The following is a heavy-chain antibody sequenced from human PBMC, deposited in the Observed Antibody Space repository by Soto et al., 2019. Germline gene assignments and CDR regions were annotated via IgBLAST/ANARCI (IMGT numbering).Heavy chain of an antibody. CDR3: ARTDSDGSFDY. CDR1: GCSISSYY. V-gene: IGHV4-59*01. D-gene: IGHD5-18*01. Sequence: QVQLQESGPGLVKPSETLSLTCTVSGCSISSYYWSWIRQPPGKGLEWIGYIYCSGSTNYNPSLKSRVTISVDTSKNQFSLKLSSVTAADTAVYYCARTDSDGSFDYWGQGTLVTVSS. J-gene: IGHJ4*02. CDR2: IYCSGST.